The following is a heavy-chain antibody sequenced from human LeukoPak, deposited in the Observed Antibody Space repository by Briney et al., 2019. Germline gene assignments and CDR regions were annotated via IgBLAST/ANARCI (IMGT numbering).Heavy chain of an antibody. Sequence: PGGSLRLSCAASGFTFSAYAMHWVRQAPAKGLEWVAVISYDGSNKYYADSVKGRFTISRDNSKNTVYLQMNSLRAEDTAVYYCAREVAAAGTAFDYWGQGTLVTVSS. V-gene: IGHV3-30-3*01. J-gene: IGHJ4*02. CDR1: GFTFSAYA. CDR3: AREVAAAGTAFDY. CDR2: ISYDGSNK. D-gene: IGHD6-13*01.